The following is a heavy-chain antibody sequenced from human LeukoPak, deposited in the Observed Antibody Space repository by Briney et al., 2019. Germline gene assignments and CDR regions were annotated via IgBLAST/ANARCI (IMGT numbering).Heavy chain of an antibody. Sequence: GGSLRLSCEASGFTVSSFEINWVRQAPGKGLEWVSYISSSGGTMDYADSVKGRFTVSRDNGKKLVHLQLNSLRAEDTAVYYCARTSWNDVPYLDYWGQGTLVTVSS. CDR3: ARTSWNDVPYLDY. CDR2: ISSSGGTM. D-gene: IGHD1-1*01. V-gene: IGHV3-48*03. CDR1: GFTVSSFE. J-gene: IGHJ4*02.